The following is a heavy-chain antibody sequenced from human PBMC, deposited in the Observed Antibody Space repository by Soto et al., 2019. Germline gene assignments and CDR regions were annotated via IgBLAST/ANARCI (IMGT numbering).Heavy chain of an antibody. Sequence: PSETLSLTWTVSGGSVSSGTYYWSWIRLPPGKGLEWIGEISHTGTTNYNPSLKSRVTMSVDKPKNQFSLNLTSVTAADTAVYYCARVISSRDEYFDYWGQGTVVTVSS. J-gene: IGHJ4*02. CDR2: ISHTGTT. CDR1: GGSVSSGTYY. V-gene: IGHV4-61*01. D-gene: IGHD2-2*01. CDR3: ARVISSRDEYFDY.